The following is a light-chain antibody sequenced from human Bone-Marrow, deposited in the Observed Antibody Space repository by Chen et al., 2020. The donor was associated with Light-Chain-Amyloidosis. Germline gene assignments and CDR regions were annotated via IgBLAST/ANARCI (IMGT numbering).Light chain of an antibody. V-gene: IGKV1-33*01. CDR3: QQYDQLPPS. Sequence: DIQMTQSPSSLSASVGDRVTITCQASQDITNYLNWYQQKPGKAPKLLIYDASNLETGVPSRFSGSGSGTDFTLSISSLQPGDIATYYCQQYDQLPPSFGQGTKLEIK. CDR1: QDITNY. CDR2: DAS. J-gene: IGKJ2*01.